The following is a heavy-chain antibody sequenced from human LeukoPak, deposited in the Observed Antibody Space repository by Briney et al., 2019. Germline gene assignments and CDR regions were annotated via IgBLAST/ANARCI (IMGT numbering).Heavy chain of an antibody. D-gene: IGHD3-10*01. CDR1: GFTFSDYY. CDR3: TRGGLTFGGD. Sequence: LRLSCAASGFTFSDYYMSWIRQAPGKGLEWIGEIHHSGTTNYNPSLKSRVTISVDKSKNQFSLKLTSVTVADTAVYYCTRGGLTFGGDWGQGTLVTVSS. V-gene: IGHV4-34*01. J-gene: IGHJ4*02. CDR2: IHHSGTT.